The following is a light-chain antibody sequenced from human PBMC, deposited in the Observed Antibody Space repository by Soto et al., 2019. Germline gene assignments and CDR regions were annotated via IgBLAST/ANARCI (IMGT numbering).Light chain of an antibody. CDR2: GAS. V-gene: IGKV3-15*01. Sequence: EIVMTQSPATLSVSPGERATLSCRASQSVSSNLAWYQHQPGQAPRVLIYGASTRATGIPARFSGSGSGTEFTLTISSLQSEDFAVYYCQQYNNWPPIPFGQGRRPAIK. CDR1: QSVSSN. CDR3: QQYNNWPPIP. J-gene: IGKJ5*01.